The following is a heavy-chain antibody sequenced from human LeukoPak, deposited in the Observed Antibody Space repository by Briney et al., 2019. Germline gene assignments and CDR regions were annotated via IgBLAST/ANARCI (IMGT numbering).Heavy chain of an antibody. Sequence: SETLSLTCTVSGGSISSGSYYWSWIRQPAGKGLEWIGRIYTSGSTNYNPSLKSRVTISVDTSKNQFSLKLSSVTAADTAVYYCARVWLAAAPAGAFDIWGQGTMVTVSS. CDR1: GGSISSGSYY. J-gene: IGHJ3*02. V-gene: IGHV4-61*02. CDR3: ARVWLAAAPAGAFDI. D-gene: IGHD6-13*01. CDR2: IYTSGST.